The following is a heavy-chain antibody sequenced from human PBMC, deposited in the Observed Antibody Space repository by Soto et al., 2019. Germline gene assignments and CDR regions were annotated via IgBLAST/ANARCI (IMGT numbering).Heavy chain of an antibody. CDR2: IYYSGST. V-gene: IGHV4-31*03. D-gene: IGHD5-12*01. CDR1: GGSISSGGYY. J-gene: IGHJ4*02. Sequence: QVQLQESGPGLVKPSQTLSLTCTVSGGSISSGGYYWSWIRQHPGKGLEWIGYIYYSGSTYYNPSLKSRVTISVDTSKNRFSLKLSSVTAADTAVYYCASLPAWGYSGYDRRVVYGGIDYWGQGTLVTVSS. CDR3: ASLPAWGYSGYDRRVVYGGIDY.